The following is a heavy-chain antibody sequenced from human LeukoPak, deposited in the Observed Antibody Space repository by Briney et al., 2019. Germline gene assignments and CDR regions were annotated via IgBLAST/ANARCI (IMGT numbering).Heavy chain of an antibody. D-gene: IGHD3-3*01. CDR1: GFTFSSYS. V-gene: IGHV3-48*02. CDR2: ISSSSTI. J-gene: IGHJ5*02. CDR3: AREIRFLEWLPPGWFDP. Sequence: GGSLRLSCAASGFTFSSYSMNWVRQAPGKGLEWVSYISSSSTIYYADSVKGRFTISRDNAKNSLYLQMNSLRDEDTAVYYCAREIRFLEWLPPGWFDPWGQGTLVTVSS.